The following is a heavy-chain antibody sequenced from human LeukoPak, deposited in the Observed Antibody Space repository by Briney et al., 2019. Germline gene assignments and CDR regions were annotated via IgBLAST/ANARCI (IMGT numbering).Heavy chain of an antibody. Sequence: GGSLRLSCAASGFTFSSYAMHWVRQAPGKGLEWVAVISYDGSNKYYADSVKGRFTISRDNAKNTLYLQMNSLRAEDTAVYYCARPRSGSYSLGLFDYWGQGTLVTVSS. V-gene: IGHV3-30-3*01. CDR1: GFTFSSYA. CDR2: ISYDGSNK. CDR3: ARPRSGSYSLGLFDY. D-gene: IGHD3-10*01. J-gene: IGHJ4*02.